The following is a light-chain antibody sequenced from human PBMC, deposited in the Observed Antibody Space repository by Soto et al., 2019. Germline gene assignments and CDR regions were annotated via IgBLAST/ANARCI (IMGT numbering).Light chain of an antibody. CDR1: QSISSH. CDR2: AAS. Sequence: DIMLTQSPSFLSASVGDRVTITCRASQSISSHVAWYRQKSGKAPMLLIYAASTLQSGVPARFSGSGAGTEFTLTIISLHPEDFAAYYCQHLDSFPLAFGGGTTVEI. V-gene: IGKV1-9*01. J-gene: IGKJ4*01. CDR3: QHLDSFPLA.